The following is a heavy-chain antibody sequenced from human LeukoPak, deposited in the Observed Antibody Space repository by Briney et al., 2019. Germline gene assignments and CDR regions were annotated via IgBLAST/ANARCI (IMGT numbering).Heavy chain of an antibody. V-gene: IGHV4-30-4*01. CDR3: ARVSSYYKSGGPDAFDI. Sequence: SQTLSLTCTVSGGSISSGDYYWSWIRQPPGKGLEWIGYIYYSGSTYYNPSLKSRVTISVDTSKNQFSLKLSSVTAADTAVYYCARVSSYYKSGGPDAFDIWGQGKMVTVSS. D-gene: IGHD3-10*01. CDR2: IYYSGST. CDR1: GGSISSGDYY. J-gene: IGHJ3*02.